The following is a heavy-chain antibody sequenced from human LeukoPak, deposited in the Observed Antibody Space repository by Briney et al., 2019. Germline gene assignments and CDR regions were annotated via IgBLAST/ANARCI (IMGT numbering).Heavy chain of an antibody. V-gene: IGHV4-4*07. Sequence: SETLSLTCTVSGGSISSYYWSWIRQPAGKGLEWIGRIYTSGSTNYNPSLKSRVTMSVDTSKNQFSLKLTSVTAADTAVYYCAREGVTAIVGYYYYGMDVWGQGTTVTVSS. CDR1: GGSISSYY. D-gene: IGHD2-21*02. CDR2: IYTSGST. J-gene: IGHJ6*02. CDR3: AREGVTAIVGYYYYGMDV.